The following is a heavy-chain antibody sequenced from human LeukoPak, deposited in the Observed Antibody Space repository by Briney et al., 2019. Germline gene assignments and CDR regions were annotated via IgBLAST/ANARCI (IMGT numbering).Heavy chain of an antibody. CDR3: AKGAYDYIEIAYFDY. J-gene: IGHJ4*02. CDR2: IIGSSGST. V-gene: IGHV3-23*01. Sequence: GGSLRLSCVASGFSFDNYAMNWVRQAPGKGLEWVSLIIGSSGSTFYADSVKGRFTISRDKSKNTLYLQMNSLRAEDTAVYYSAKGAYDYIEIAYFDYWGQGSLVTVCS. CDR1: GFSFDNYA. D-gene: IGHD5-12*01.